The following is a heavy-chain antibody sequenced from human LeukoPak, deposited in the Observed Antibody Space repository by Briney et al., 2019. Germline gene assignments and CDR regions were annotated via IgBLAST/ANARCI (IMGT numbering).Heavy chain of an antibody. D-gene: IGHD3-22*01. V-gene: IGHV1-69*06. CDR2: IIPIFGTA. CDR1: GGTFSSYA. J-gene: IGHJ5*02. Sequence: ASVKVSCKASGGTFSSYAISWVRQAPGQGLEWMGGIIPIFGTANYAQKFQGRVTITADKSTSTAYMELSSLRSEDTAVYYCARDSPMIAFKRWFDPWGQGTLVTVSS. CDR3: ARDSPMIAFKRWFDP.